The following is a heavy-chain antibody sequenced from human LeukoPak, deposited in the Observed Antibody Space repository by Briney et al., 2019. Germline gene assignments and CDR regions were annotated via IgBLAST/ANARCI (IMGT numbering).Heavy chain of an antibody. CDR1: GFTFSDYY. V-gene: IGHV3-11*01. D-gene: IGHD3-10*01. Sequence: GGSPRLSCAASGFTFSDYYVSWIRQAPGKGLEWVSYVSGSGTSIHYADSVKGRFSISRDNAKNSLFLQMNSLRAEDTAVYYCARDRGVAVSDFWGQGTLVSVSS. J-gene: IGHJ4*02. CDR3: ARDRGVAVSDF. CDR2: VSGSGTSI.